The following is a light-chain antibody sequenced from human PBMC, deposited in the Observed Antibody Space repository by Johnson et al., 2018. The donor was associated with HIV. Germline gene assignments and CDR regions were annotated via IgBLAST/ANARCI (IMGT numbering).Light chain of an antibody. CDR1: SSNIGNNY. CDR3: GTWDTSLRVGF. V-gene: IGLV1-51*01. Sequence: VLTQPPSVSAAPGQKVTISCSGSSSNIGNNYVSWYQQVPGTAPKLLIYYNNKRPSGIPDRFSGSKSGTSATLGITGLQTGDEADYYCGTWDTSLRVGFFGTGTKVTVL. CDR2: YNN. J-gene: IGLJ1*01.